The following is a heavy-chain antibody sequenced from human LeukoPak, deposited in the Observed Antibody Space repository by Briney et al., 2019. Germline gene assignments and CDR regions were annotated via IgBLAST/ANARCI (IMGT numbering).Heavy chain of an antibody. D-gene: IGHD3-10*01. CDR2: INHSGST. CDR1: GGSFSGYY. J-gene: IGHJ5*02. Sequence: SETLSLTCAVYGGSFSGYYWSWIRQPPGKGLEWIGEINHSGSTNYNPSLKSRVNISVDTSKNQFSLKLSSVTAADTAVYYCARDLWFGRNWFDPWGQGTLVTVSS. V-gene: IGHV4-34*01. CDR3: ARDLWFGRNWFDP.